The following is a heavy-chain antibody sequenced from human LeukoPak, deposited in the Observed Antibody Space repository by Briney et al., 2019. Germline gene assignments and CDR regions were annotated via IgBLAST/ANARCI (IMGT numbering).Heavy chain of an antibody. CDR2: IYPGDSDS. CDR1: GYSFTSYY. J-gene: IGHJ4*02. CDR3: ARFRLVDKYYFDY. Sequence: GESLKISCKGSGYSFTSYYIGWVRQMPGKGLERMGIIYPGDSDSRYSPSFQGQVTISADKSTSTAYLQWSSLKASDTAMYYCARFRLVDKYYFDYWGQGTLVTVSS. V-gene: IGHV5-51*01. D-gene: IGHD6-19*01.